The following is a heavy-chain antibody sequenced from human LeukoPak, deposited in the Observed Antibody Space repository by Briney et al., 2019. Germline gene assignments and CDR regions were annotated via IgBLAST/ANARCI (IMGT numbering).Heavy chain of an antibody. CDR1: GFTFHDYA. V-gene: IGHV3-43D*04. CDR3: AKGGGGGYSYGYGQLDY. CDR2: INWNAGST. D-gene: IGHD5-18*01. J-gene: IGHJ4*02. Sequence: PSGGSLRLSCAASGFTFHDYAMYWVRQAPGKGLEWVSLINWNAGSTYYADSAKGRFTISRDNSKNSLYLQMNSLRAEDTAMYYCAKGGGGGYSYGYGQLDYWGQGTLVTVSS.